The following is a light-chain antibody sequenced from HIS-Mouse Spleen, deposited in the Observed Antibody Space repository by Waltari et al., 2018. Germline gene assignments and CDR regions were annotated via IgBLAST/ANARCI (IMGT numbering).Light chain of an antibody. CDR1: STAVGSYNL. V-gene: IGLV2-23*01. CDR3: CSYAGSSTWV. CDR2: EGS. Sequence: QSALTQPASVSGSPGQSITIPCTGTSTAVGSYNLVSWYQQHPGKAPKLMIYEGSKRPSGVSNRFSGSKSGNTASLTISGLQAEDEADYYCCSYAGSSTWVFGGGTKLTVL. J-gene: IGLJ3*02.